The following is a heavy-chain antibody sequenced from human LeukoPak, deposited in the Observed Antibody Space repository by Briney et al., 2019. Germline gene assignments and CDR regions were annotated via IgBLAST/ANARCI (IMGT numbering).Heavy chain of an antibody. CDR2: IKSKIDGGTT. CDR1: GFTFSNAW. J-gene: IGHJ4*02. D-gene: IGHD2-21*01. V-gene: IGHV3-15*01. Sequence: GGFLRLSCAASGFTFSNAWMSWVRQAPGKGLEWVGRIKSKIDGGTTDYGAPVKGRFTISRDNSKNSFYLQMSSLRAEDTGVFYCARDVAYSAFDYWGQGTLVTVSS. CDR3: ARDVAYSAFDY.